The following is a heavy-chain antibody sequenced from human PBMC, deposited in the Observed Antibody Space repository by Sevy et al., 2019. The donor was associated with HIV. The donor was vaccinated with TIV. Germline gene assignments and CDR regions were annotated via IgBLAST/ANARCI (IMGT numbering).Heavy chain of an antibody. V-gene: IGHV4-59*12. CDR1: GGSISSYY. CDR3: ARSSYHGGYYYYGMDV. D-gene: IGHD2-2*01. J-gene: IGHJ6*02. CDR2: IYYSGST. Sequence: SETLSLTCTVSGGSISSYYWSWIRQPPGKGLEWIGYIYYSGSTNYNPSLKSRVTISVDTSKNHFSLKLSSVTAGDTAVYYCARSSYHGGYYYYGMDVWGQGTTVTVSS.